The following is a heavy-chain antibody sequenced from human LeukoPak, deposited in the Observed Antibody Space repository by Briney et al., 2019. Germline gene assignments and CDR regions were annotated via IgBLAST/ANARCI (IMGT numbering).Heavy chain of an antibody. CDR2: ISGSGGST. CDR3: AKDLYTSTGIQTVWFRSYDSSASDY. D-gene: IGHD3-22*01. J-gene: IGHJ4*02. V-gene: IGHV3-23*01. Sequence: PGGSLRLSCAASGFTFSSYAMSWVRQAPGKGLEWVSAISGSGGSTYYADSVKGRFTISRDNSKNTLYLQMNSLRAEDTAVYYCAKDLYTSTGIQTVWFRSYDSSASDYWGQGTLVTVSS. CDR1: GFTFSSYA.